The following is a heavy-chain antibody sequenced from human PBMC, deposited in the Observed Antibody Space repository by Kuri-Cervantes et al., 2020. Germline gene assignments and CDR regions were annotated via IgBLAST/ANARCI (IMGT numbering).Heavy chain of an antibody. J-gene: IGHJ6*02. D-gene: IGHD2-2*01. CDR2: ISYDGSNK. Sequence: LSLTCAASGFTFSSYGMHRVRQAPGKGLEWVAVISYDGSNKYYADSVKGRFTISRDNSKNTLYLQMNSLRAEDTAVYYCARDAARYCSSTSCYPFPAGDGGMDVWGQGTTITVSS. V-gene: IGHV3-30*03. CDR3: ARDAARYCSSTSCYPFPAGDGGMDV. CDR1: GFTFSSYG.